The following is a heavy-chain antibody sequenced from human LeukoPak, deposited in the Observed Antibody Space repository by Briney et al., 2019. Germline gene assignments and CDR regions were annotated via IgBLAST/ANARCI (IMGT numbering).Heavy chain of an antibody. CDR3: ARAYGSGSYTHYYMDV. J-gene: IGHJ6*03. CDR1: GGTFSSYA. V-gene: IGHV1-69*05. CDR2: ITPIFGTA. D-gene: IGHD3-10*01. Sequence: EASVKVSCKASGGTFSSYAISWVRQAPGQGLEWMGGITPIFGTANYAQKFQGRVTITTDESTSTAYMELSSLRSEDTAVYYCARAYGSGSYTHYYMDVWGKGTTVTVSS.